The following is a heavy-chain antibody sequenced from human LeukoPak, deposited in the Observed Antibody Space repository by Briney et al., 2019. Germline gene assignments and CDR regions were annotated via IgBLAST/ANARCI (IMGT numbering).Heavy chain of an antibody. D-gene: IGHD6-6*01. CDR1: GFTFSSYA. V-gene: IGHV3-23*01. CDR2: VGDSGIHT. CDR3: AGRIAARPFSPPFDY. J-gene: IGHJ4*02. Sequence: GGSLRLSCAASGFTFSSYAMSRVRQAPGKGLEWVSAVGDSGIHTYHADSVKGRFTISRDNSKDMLYLQMNSLRAGDTAVYYCAGRIAARPFSPPFDYWGQGALVTVSS.